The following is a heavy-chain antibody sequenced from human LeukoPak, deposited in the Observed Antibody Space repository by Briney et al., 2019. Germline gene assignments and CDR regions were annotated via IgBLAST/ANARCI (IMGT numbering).Heavy chain of an antibody. CDR1: GFTFSSYG. V-gene: IGHV3-48*01. J-gene: IGHJ4*02. CDR2: ISSSSSTI. D-gene: IGHD1-26*01. Sequence: GGSLRLSCAASGFTFSSYGMNWVRQAPGKGLEWVSYISSSSSTIYYADSVKGRFTISRDNAKNSLYLQMNSLRAEDTAVYYCARAYSGSYSDYWGQGTLVTVSS. CDR3: ARAYSGSYSDY.